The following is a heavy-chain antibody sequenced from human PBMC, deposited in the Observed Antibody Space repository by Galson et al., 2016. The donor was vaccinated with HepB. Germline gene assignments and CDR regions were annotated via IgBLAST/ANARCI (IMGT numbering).Heavy chain of an antibody. CDR3: TKESTTPLTAYNWFDH. D-gene: IGHD1-1*01. CDR2: ISYDGANK. Sequence: LRLSCAASGFTFNSYGMHWVRQAPGKGLEWVAVISYDGANKYYGDSVQGRFTISRDNPRNTLYLQMNSLRAEDTAVYYCTKESTTPLTAYNWFDHWGQGTPVPVSS. V-gene: IGHV3-30*18. J-gene: IGHJ5*02. CDR1: GFTFNSYG.